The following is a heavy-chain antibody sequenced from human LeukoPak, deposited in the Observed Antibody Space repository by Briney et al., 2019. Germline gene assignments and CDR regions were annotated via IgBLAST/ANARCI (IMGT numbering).Heavy chain of an antibody. Sequence: GGSLRLSCAASGSTFSSHTMNWVRQAPGKGLEWISYISNTGSVIYYADSVRGRFTISRDNSKNTLYLQMNSLRAEDTAVYYCAREIAAMVPYFDYWGQGTLVTVSS. CDR2: ISNTGSVI. J-gene: IGHJ4*02. D-gene: IGHD5-18*01. CDR3: AREIAAMVPYFDY. CDR1: GSTFSSHT. V-gene: IGHV3-48*01.